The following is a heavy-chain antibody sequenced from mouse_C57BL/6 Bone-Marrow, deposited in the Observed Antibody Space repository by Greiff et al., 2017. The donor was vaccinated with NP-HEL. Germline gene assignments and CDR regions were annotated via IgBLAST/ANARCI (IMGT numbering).Heavy chain of an antibody. CDR1: GFNIKDDY. V-gene: IGHV14-4*01. CDR2: IDPENGDT. Sequence: EVKVVESGAELVRPGASVKLSCTASGFNIKDDYMHWVKQRPEQGLEWIGWIDPENGDTEYASKFQGKATITADTSSNTAYLQLSSLTSEDTAVYYCTTWKLSSVYFDYWGQGTTLTVSS. D-gene: IGHD6-1*01. J-gene: IGHJ2*01. CDR3: TTWKLSSVYFDY.